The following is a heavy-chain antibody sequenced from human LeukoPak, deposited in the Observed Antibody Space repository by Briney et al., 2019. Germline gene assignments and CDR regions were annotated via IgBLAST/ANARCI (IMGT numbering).Heavy chain of an antibody. CDR3: ARDLSPVLHSSGYLGY. CDR1: GGTFSSYA. V-gene: IGHV1-46*01. Sequence: ASVKVSCKASGGTFSSYAISWVRQAPGQGLEWMGIINPSGGSTSYAQKFQGRVTMTRDTSTSTVYMELSSLRSEDTAVYYCARDLSPVLHSSGYLGYWGQGTLVTVSS. J-gene: IGHJ4*02. CDR2: INPSGGST. D-gene: IGHD3-22*01.